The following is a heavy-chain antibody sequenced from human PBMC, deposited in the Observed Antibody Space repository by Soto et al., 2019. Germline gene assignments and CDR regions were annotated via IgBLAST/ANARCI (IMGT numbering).Heavy chain of an antibody. D-gene: IGHD2-2*01. CDR2: INHSGST. Sequence: SETLSLTCAVYGGSFSGYYWSWIRQPPGKGLEWIGEINHSGSTNYNPSLKSRVTISVDTSKNQFSLKLSSVTAADTAVYYCARSTVVPAAMLLDYWGQGTLVTVSS. CDR1: GGSFSGYY. J-gene: IGHJ4*02. CDR3: ARSTVVPAAMLLDY. V-gene: IGHV4-34*01.